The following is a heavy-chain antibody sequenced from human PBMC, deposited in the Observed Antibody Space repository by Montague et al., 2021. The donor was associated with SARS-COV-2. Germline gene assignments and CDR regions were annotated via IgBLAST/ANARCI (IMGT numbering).Heavy chain of an antibody. CDR1: AGSTASHY. CDR3: ARGWAFDT. Sequence: SETLSLTCTVSAGSTASHYWNWIRQPPGKTPEWIGYVYYNGDTKYNPSLQSRVTISIDTSENRFSLRLNSVTAADTAVYFCARGWAFDTWGQGGLVTVSS. V-gene: IGHV4-59*11. CDR2: VYYNGDT. J-gene: IGHJ3*02. D-gene: IGHD6-13*01.